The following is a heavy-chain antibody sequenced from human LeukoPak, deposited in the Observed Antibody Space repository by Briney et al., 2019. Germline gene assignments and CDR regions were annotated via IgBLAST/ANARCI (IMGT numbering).Heavy chain of an antibody. D-gene: IGHD5-18*01. Sequence: TGGSLRLSCAASGFTFSIYGMTWVRQAPGKGLEWVSSISSSGDGTYYADSVNGRFTISRDNSKNTLYLQMNSLRAEDTAVYYCAKDQLWLRYYFDYWGQGTLVTVSS. CDR2: ISSSGDGT. J-gene: IGHJ4*02. V-gene: IGHV3-23*01. CDR1: GFTFSIYG. CDR3: AKDQLWLRYYFDY.